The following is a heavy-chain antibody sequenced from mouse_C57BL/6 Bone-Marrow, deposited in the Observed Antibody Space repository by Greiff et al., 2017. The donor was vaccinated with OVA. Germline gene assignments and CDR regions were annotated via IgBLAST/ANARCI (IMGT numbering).Heavy chain of an antibody. CDR1: GYTFTSYW. J-gene: IGHJ1*03. V-gene: IGHV1-72*01. CDR3: AREGDYYGSSPYWYFDV. Sequence: VQLQQPGAELVKPGASVKLSCKASGYTFTSYWMHWVKQRPGRGLEWIGRIDPNSGGTKYNEKFKSKATLTVDKPSSTAYMQLSSLTSEDSAVYYCAREGDYYGSSPYWYFDVWGTGTTVTVSS. CDR2: IDPNSGGT. D-gene: IGHD1-1*01.